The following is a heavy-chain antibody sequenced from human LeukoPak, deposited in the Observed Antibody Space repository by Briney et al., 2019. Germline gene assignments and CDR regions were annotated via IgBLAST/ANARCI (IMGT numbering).Heavy chain of an antibody. D-gene: IGHD3-16*01. J-gene: IGHJ1*01. CDR2: ISGRSSHT. CDR3: GRAFPPLRTSSAGDL. CDR1: GFTFSDYD. Sequence: PGGSLRLSCSASGFTFSDYDMNWIRQAPGKGLEWISAISGRSSHTYYGDSVKGRFSISGDNAKNLLYLQMNGLGAEDTAVYYCGRAFPPLRTSSAGDLWGQGTLVTVSS. V-gene: IGHV3-21*06.